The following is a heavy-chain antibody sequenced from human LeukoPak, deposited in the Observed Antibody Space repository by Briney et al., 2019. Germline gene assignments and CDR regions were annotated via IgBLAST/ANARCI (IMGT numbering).Heavy chain of an antibody. CDR1: GFTFSSYS. V-gene: IGHV3-21*01. D-gene: IGHD7-27*01. Sequence: PGGSLRLSCAASGFTFSSYSMNWVRQAPGKGLEWVSSISSSSSYIYYADSVKGRFTISRDNAKNSLYLQMNSLRAEDTAVYYCARDSNRSMSTGEFDYWGQGTLVTVSS. CDR2: ISSSSSYI. CDR3: ARDSNRSMSTGEFDY. J-gene: IGHJ4*02.